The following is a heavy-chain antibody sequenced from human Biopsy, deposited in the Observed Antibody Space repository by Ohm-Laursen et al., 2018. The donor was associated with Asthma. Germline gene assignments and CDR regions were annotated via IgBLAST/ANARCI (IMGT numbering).Heavy chain of an antibody. Sequence: SVKVSCKASAYTFIGYHLHWVRQAPEEGLEWMGRINPNGGATIYAQKFQGRVTMTRDTSISTAYMELSRLTSDDTAVYYCARVQKSPGDRWFDPWGQGTLVTVSS. D-gene: IGHD7-27*01. J-gene: IGHJ5*02. CDR3: ARVQKSPGDRWFDP. CDR1: AYTFIGYH. CDR2: INPNGGAT. V-gene: IGHV1-2*06.